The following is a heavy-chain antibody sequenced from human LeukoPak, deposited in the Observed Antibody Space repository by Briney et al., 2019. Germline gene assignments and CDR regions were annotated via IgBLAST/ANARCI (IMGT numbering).Heavy chain of an antibody. J-gene: IGHJ5*02. CDR1: GYTFTSYG. Sequence: GASVKVPCKASGYTFTSYGISWVRQAPGQGLEWMGWISPYNGNTNYAQKFQGRVTMTTHTSTSAAYMELRSLRSDDTAVYYCERDLLVVTAAIMWFDPWGQGTLVTVSS. V-gene: IGHV1-18*04. D-gene: IGHD2-2*01. CDR3: ERDLLVVTAAIMWFDP. CDR2: ISPYNGNT.